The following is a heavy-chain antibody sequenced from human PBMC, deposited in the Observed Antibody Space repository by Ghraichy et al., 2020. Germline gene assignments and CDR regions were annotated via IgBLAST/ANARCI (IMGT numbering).Heavy chain of an antibody. CDR3: AKRGDYYDSSDHWHYYYAMDV. CDR1: GGSINSKNYY. J-gene: IGHJ6*02. CDR2: IHYSGNT. V-gene: IGHV4-39*01. Sequence: SETLSLTCTVSGGSINSKNYYWGWIRQPPGKGLEWMGSIHYSGNTYYNPSLESRVIISIDTSKNQFSLKLKSVTAADTAAYYCAKRGDYYDSSDHWHYYYAMDVWGQGTTVTVSS. D-gene: IGHD3-22*01.